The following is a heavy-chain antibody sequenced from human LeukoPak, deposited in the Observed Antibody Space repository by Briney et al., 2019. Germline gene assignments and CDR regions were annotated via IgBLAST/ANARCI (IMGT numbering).Heavy chain of an antibody. CDR3: AKANCGSECFYIMDV. V-gene: IGHV3-23*01. Sequence: GGSLRLSCAVYGFTSSNFAMNWVRQAPGKGLECVSSISGSTGRTYYADSVKGRFTISRDDSKNTVYLEMNNLRAEDTALYFCAKANCGSECFYIMDVWGQGTMVTVSS. J-gene: IGHJ6*02. CDR2: ISGSTGRT. CDR1: GFTSSNFA. D-gene: IGHD3-16*01.